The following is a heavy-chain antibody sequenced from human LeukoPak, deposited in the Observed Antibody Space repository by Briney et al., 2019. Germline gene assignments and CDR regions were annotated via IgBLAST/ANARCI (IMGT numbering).Heavy chain of an antibody. CDR1: GDSISSSNW. J-gene: IGHJ5*02. V-gene: IGHV4-4*02. Sequence: SGTLSLTCAVSGDSISSSNWWSWVRQLPGKGLEWIGEIFYSGNTNYNPSLKSRVTMSVDTSKNQFSLKLSFVTAADTAVYYCARAGYSSGWAWGQGTLVTVSS. D-gene: IGHD6-19*01. CDR3: ARAGYSSGWA. CDR2: IFYSGNT.